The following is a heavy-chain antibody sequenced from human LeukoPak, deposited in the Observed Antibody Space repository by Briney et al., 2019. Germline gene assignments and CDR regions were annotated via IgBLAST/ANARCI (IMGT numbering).Heavy chain of an antibody. J-gene: IGHJ6*02. CDR2: ISSNGGST. Sequence: PGGSLRLSCAASGFTFSSYAMHWVRQAPGKGLEYVSAISSNGGSTYYANSVKGRFTISRDNSKNTLYLQMGSLRAEDMAVYYCARDRHYYYGMDVWGQGTTVTVS. CDR3: ARDRHYYYGMDV. V-gene: IGHV3-64*01. CDR1: GFTFSSYA.